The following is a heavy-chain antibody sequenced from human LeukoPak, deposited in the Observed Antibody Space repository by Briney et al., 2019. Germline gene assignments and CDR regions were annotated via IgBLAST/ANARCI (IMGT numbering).Heavy chain of an antibody. V-gene: IGHV1-18*01. CDR1: GYTFSNYG. CDR2: ISAYNGDT. D-gene: IGHD3-10*01. Sequence: GASVKVSCKASGYTFSNYGFTWVRQAPGQGLEWMGWISAYNGDTYYAQRLQGRVTMTTDTSTSTAYMELRGLTSDDTAVYYCARLAVREVIILSYYGMDVWGQGTTVIVSS. J-gene: IGHJ6*02. CDR3: ARLAVREVIILSYYGMDV.